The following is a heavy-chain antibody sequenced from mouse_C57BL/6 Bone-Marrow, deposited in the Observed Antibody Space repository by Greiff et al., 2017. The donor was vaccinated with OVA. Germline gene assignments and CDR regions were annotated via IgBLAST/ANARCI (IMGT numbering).Heavy chain of an antibody. CDR3: ARGRLTTVVAPYCDY. Sequence: QVQLQQSGAELVKPGASVKISCKASGYAFSSYWMNWVKQRPGKGLEWIGQIYPGDGDTNYNGKFKGKATLTADKSSSTAYMQLSSLTSEDSAVYFCARGRLTTVVAPYCDYWGQGTTLTVSS. D-gene: IGHD1-1*01. J-gene: IGHJ2*01. CDR1: GYAFSSYW. V-gene: IGHV1-80*01. CDR2: IYPGDGDT.